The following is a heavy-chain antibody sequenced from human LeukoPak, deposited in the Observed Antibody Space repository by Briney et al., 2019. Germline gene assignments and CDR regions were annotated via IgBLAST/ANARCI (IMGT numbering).Heavy chain of an antibody. CDR1: GYTLTELS. D-gene: IGHD4-17*01. V-gene: IGHV1-2*02. CDR3: ARDSGPYYGDYDRCLDY. CDR2: INPNSGGT. Sequence: ASVKVSCKVSGYTLTELSMHWVRQAPGQGLEWMGWINPNSGGTNYAQKFQGRVTMTRDTSISTAYMELSRLRSDDTAVYYCARDSGPYYGDYDRCLDYWGQGTLVTVSS. J-gene: IGHJ4*02.